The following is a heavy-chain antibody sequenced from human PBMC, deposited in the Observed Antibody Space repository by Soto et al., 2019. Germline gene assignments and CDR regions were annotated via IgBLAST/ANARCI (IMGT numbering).Heavy chain of an antibody. D-gene: IGHD2-15*01. J-gene: IGHJ4*02. CDR2: ISHSGRT. V-gene: IGHV4-31*03. Sequence: QVQLQESGPGLVKPSQTLSLTCTVSGGSISSGTYYWTWVRQRPGVGLEWIGFISHSGRTYYNPSLKSRAAISVDTSENQFSLRLSSVTAADTAVYFCARDSDYCTGGSCYGNFDFWGQGTLVTVSS. CDR3: ARDSDYCTGGSCYGNFDF. CDR1: GGSISSGTYY.